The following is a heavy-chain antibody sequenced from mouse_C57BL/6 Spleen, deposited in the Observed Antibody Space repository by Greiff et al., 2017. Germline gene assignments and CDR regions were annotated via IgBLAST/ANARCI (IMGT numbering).Heavy chain of an antibody. Sequence: VHVKQSGAELVRPGASVKLSCTASGFNIKDDYMHWVKQRSEQGLEWIGWIDPENGDTEYASKFQGKATITADTSSNTAYLQLSSLTSEDTAVYYCTTKGTTVVAKGMDYWGQGTSVTVSS. CDR3: TTKGTTVVAKGMDY. CDR2: IDPENGDT. D-gene: IGHD1-1*01. CDR1: GFNIKDDY. J-gene: IGHJ4*01. V-gene: IGHV14-4*01.